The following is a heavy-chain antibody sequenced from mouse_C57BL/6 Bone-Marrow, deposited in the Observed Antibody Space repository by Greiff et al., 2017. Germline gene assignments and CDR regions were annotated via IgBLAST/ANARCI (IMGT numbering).Heavy chain of an antibody. CDR3: ARSKRRIEPFAY. CDR2: IHPNSGST. V-gene: IGHV1-64*01. J-gene: IGHJ3*01. Sequence: VQLQQPGAELVKPGASVKLSCKASGYTFTSYWMHWVKQRPGQGLEWIGMIHPNSGSTNYNEKFKSKATLTLDKSSSTAYMQLSSLTSEDSAVYYCARSKRRIEPFAYWGQGTLVTVSA. CDR1: GYTFTSYW.